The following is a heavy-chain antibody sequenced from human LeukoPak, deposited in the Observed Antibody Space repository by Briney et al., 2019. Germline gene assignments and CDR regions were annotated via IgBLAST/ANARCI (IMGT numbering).Heavy chain of an antibody. CDR3: ARTEESGYSYRYFGYYYYMDV. D-gene: IGHD5-18*01. J-gene: IGHJ6*03. V-gene: IGHV1-69*06. Sequence: SVKVSCKASGGTFSSYVISWVRQAPGQGLEWMGGIIPIFGTTNYAQKFQGRVTITADKSTSTAYMELSSLRSEDTAVYYCARTEESGYSYRYFGYYYYMDVWGKGTTVTVSS. CDR1: GGTFSSYV. CDR2: IIPIFGTT.